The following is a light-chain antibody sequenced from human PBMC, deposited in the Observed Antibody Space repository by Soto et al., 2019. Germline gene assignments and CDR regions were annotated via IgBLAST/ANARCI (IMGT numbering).Light chain of an antibody. J-gene: IGLJ2*01. CDR3: QVWDSSTAYVV. Sequence: ELTQPLSVSVALGQTARITCGGNNIGSKNVHWYQQKPGQAPVLVIYRDSNRPSGIPERFTGSNSGNTATLTISRAQAGDEADYYCQVWDSSTAYVVFGGGTKLTVL. CDR1: NIGSKN. CDR2: RDS. V-gene: IGLV3-9*01.